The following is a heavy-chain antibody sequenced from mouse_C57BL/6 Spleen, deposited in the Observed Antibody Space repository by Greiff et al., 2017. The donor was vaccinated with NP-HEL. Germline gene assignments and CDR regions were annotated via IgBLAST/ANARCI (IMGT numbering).Heavy chain of an antibody. D-gene: IGHD2-2*01. J-gene: IGHJ1*03. V-gene: IGHV5-4*01. CDR1: GFTFSSYA. Sequence: EVKVVESGGGLVKPGGSLKLSCAASGFTFSSYAMSWVRQTPEKRLEWVATISDGGSYTYYPDHVTGRFTISRDNAKNNLYLQMSHLKSEDTAMYYCAREPGYDEGYFDVWGTGTTVTVSS. CDR2: ISDGGSYT. CDR3: AREPGYDEGYFDV.